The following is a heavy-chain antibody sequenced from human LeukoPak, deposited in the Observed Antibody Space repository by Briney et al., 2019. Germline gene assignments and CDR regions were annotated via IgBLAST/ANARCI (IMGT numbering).Heavy chain of an antibody. V-gene: IGHV4-4*07. CDR2: IYTSGST. CDR3: ARDWGYYDFWSGYPSYYGMDV. D-gene: IGHD3-3*01. Sequence: PSETLSLTCTVSGGSISSYYWSWIRQPAGKGLEWIGRIYTSGSTNYNPSLKSRVTMSVDTSKNQFSLKLSSVTAADTAVYYCARDWGYYDFWSGYPSYYGMDVWGQGTTVTVSS. J-gene: IGHJ6*02. CDR1: GGSISSYY.